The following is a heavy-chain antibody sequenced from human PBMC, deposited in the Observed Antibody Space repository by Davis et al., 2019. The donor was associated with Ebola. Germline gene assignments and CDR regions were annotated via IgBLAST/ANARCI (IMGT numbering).Heavy chain of an antibody. D-gene: IGHD2-2*01. CDR2: IYHSGST. CDR3: ARDDSTPSQNGFEY. V-gene: IGHV4-30-2*01. Sequence: MPSETLSLTCAVSGGSISSGGYSWSWIRQPPGKGLEWIGYIYHSGSTYYNPSLKSRVTISVDRSKNQFSLKLNSVTAADTAVYYCARDDSTPSQNGFEYWGQGTLVTVSS. CDR1: GGSISSGGYS. J-gene: IGHJ4*02.